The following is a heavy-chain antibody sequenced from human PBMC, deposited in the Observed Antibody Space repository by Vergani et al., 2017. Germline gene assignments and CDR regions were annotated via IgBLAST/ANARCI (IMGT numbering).Heavy chain of an antibody. D-gene: IGHD3-3*01. CDR2: IYSGGST. Sequence: VQLVESGGGLVKPGGSLRLSCAASGFTVSSNYMSWVRQAPGKGLEWVSVIYSGGSTYYADSVKGRFTISRDNSKNTLYLQMNSLRAEDTAVYYCAGGVLNFWSGFLPTHYYYYMDVWGKGTTVTVSS. V-gene: IGHV3-53*01. CDR1: GFTVSSNY. J-gene: IGHJ6*03. CDR3: AGGVLNFWSGFLPTHYYYYMDV.